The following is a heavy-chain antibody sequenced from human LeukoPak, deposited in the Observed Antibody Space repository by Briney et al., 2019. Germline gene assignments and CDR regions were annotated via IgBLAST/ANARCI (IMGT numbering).Heavy chain of an antibody. Sequence: GGSLRLSCAASGFTFSSYAMHWVRQAPGKGLEWVAVISYDGSNKCYADSVKGRFTISRDNSKNTLYLQMNSLRAEDTAVYYCARLSGSYFDYWGQGTLVTVSS. CDR3: ARLSGSYFDY. D-gene: IGHD1-26*01. J-gene: IGHJ4*02. CDR2: ISYDGSNK. V-gene: IGHV3-30-3*01. CDR1: GFTFSSYA.